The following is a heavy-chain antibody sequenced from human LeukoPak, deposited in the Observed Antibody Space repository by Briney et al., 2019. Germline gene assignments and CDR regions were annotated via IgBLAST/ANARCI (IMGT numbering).Heavy chain of an antibody. CDR2: IIPIFGTA. CDR3: ARVGFYDSSGYYYDPANWFDP. J-gene: IGHJ5*02. CDR1: GGTFRSYA. Sequence: SVTVSCTASGGTFRSYAISWVRQAPGQGLEWMGGIIPIFGTANYAQKFQGRVTITADESTSTAYMELSSLRSEDTAVYYCARVGFYDSSGYYYDPANWFDPWGQGTLVTVSS. V-gene: IGHV1-69*01. D-gene: IGHD3-22*01.